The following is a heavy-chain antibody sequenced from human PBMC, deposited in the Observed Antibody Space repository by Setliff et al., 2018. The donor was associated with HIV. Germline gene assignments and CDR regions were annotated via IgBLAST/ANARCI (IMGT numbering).Heavy chain of an antibody. CDR3: ARETRSFGGIDP. CDR1: GGSFSSGGCY. CDR2: IYYSGST. D-gene: IGHD2-15*01. Sequence: PSETLSLTCTVSGGSFSSGGCYWSWIRQHPGKGLEWIGYIYYSGSTYNNPSLKSRITMSIDTSKNQFSLKLSSVTAADTAVYYCARETRSFGGIDPWGQGTLVTVSS. J-gene: IGHJ5*02. V-gene: IGHV4-31*03.